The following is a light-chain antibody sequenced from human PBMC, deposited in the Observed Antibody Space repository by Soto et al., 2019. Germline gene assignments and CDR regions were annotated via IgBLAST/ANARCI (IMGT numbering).Light chain of an antibody. V-gene: IGLV2-14*01. CDR1: SSDVGGYNY. CDR2: EVS. Sequence: QSALTQPASVSGSPGQSITISCTGTSSDVGGYNYVSWYQQHPGKAPKLMIYEVSNRPSGVSNRFSGSKSGNTASLTISGLPAEDEADYYCSSYTSSSTVVFGGGTKVTVL. J-gene: IGLJ2*01. CDR3: SSYTSSSTVV.